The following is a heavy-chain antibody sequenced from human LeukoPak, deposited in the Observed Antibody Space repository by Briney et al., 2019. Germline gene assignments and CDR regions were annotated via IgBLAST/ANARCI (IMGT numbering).Heavy chain of an antibody. D-gene: IGHD3-10*01. V-gene: IGHV3-23*01. CDR1: GFTFSSYA. J-gene: IGHJ4*02. CDR2: VSDRGDST. CDR3: AKVTYGSGTYGAFDS. Sequence: GGSLRLSCAASGFTFSSYAMSWVRQTPGKGLEWVSTVSDRGDSTYYADSVKGRFTISRDNSKDTLYLQMNSLRAEDTAVYYCAKVTYGSGTYGAFDSWGQGTLVTVSS.